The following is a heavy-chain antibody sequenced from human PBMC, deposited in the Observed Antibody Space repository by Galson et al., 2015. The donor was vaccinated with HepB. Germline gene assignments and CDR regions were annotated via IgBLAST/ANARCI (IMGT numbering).Heavy chain of an antibody. V-gene: IGHV2-26*01. D-gene: IGHD6-13*01. CDR2: IFSNDEK. CDR3: ARIFQQQLVPDY. CDR1: GFSLSNARMG. Sequence: PALVKPTQTLTLTCTVSGFSLSNARMGVSWIRQPPGKALEWLAHIFSNDEKSYSTSLKSRLTISKDTSKSQVVLTMTNMDPVDTAAYYCARIFQQQLVPDYWGQGTLVTVSS. J-gene: IGHJ4*02.